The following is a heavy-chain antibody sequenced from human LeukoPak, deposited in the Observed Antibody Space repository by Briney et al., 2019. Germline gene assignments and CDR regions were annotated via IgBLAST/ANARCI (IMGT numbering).Heavy chain of an antibody. J-gene: IGHJ6*02. V-gene: IGHV3-30*18. CDR3: AKHVRGYSGYDWEYYYYYYGMDV. Sequence: GGSLRLSCAAPGFTFSSYGMHWVRQAPGKGLEWVAVISYDGSNKYYADSVKGRFTISRDNTKNTLYLQMNSLRAEDTAVYYCAKHVRGYSGYDWEYYYYYYGMDVWGQGTTVTVSS. CDR1: GFTFSSYG. D-gene: IGHD5-12*01. CDR2: ISYDGSNK.